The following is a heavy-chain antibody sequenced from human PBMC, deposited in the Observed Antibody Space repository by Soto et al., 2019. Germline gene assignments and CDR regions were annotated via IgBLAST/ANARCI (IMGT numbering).Heavy chain of an antibody. CDR3: ARSQRGRTAFTFDY. CDR1: GGSISSGDYY. CDR2: IYYSGST. J-gene: IGHJ4*02. V-gene: IGHV4-30-4*01. Sequence: LSLTCTVSGGSISSGDYYWSWIRQPPGKGLEWIGYIYYSGSTYYNPSLKSRVTISVDTSKNQFSLKLSSVTAADTAVYYCARSQRGRTAFTFDYWGQGALVTVSS. D-gene: IGHD3-16*01.